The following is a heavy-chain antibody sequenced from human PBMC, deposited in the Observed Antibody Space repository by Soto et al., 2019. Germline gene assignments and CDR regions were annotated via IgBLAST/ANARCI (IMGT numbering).Heavy chain of an antibody. D-gene: IGHD3-10*01. J-gene: IGHJ6*02. CDR3: ARDLEAMVRETAVDLDA. CDR1: GGTFSSYA. CDR2: IIPVLGAA. Sequence: QVDLVQSGAEVKKPGSSVTVSCKASGGTFSSYAINWVRQAPGQGLEWLGGIIPVLGAANYSPGFQGRITITADESTHTFYMQLSGLRSEDTAVYYGARDLEAMVRETAVDLDAWGHGTAVTVSS. V-gene: IGHV1-69*01.